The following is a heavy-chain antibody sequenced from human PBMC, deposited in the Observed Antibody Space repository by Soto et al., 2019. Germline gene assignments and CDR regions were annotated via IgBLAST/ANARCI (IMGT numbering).Heavy chain of an antibody. Sequence: QVQLQQWGAGLLKPSETLSLTCAVYGGSFSGYYWSWIRQPPGKGLEWIGEINHSGSTNYNPSLNRRFTISVDTSKNQFVLKLSSVAAVDSAVYYCARAKCDILTGYSPGRYYYYGMDVWGQGTTVTVSS. V-gene: IGHV4-34*01. CDR2: INHSGST. D-gene: IGHD3-9*01. CDR3: ARAKCDILTGYSPGRYYYYGMDV. J-gene: IGHJ6*02. CDR1: GGSFSGYY.